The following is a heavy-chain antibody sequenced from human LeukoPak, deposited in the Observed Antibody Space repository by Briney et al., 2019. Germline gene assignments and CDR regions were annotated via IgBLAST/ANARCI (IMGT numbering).Heavy chain of an antibody. CDR2: SSSRSSTI. CDR1: GFTFSSYS. Sequence: GGSLRLSCAASGFTFSSYSMNWVRQAPGKGLEWVSYSSSRSSTIYYADSLKGRFTISRDNAKNSLYLQMNSLRAEDTAVYYCARDGGFCSSTSCYPNWYFDLWGRGTLVTVSS. J-gene: IGHJ2*01. CDR3: ARDGGFCSSTSCYPNWYFDL. V-gene: IGHV3-48*01. D-gene: IGHD2-2*01.